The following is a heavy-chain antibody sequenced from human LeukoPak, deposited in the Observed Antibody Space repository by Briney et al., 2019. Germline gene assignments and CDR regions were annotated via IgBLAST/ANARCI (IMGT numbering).Heavy chain of an antibody. CDR1: GYTFTSYG. CDR2: ISAYNGNT. D-gene: IGHD3-10*01. J-gene: IGHJ4*02. Sequence: ASEKVSCKASGYTFTSYGISWVRQAPGQGLEWMGWISAYNGNTNYAQKLQGRVTMTTDTSTSTAYMELRSLRSDDTAVYYCARVRGSGSYWYYFDYWGQGTLVTVSS. V-gene: IGHV1-18*01. CDR3: ARVRGSGSYWYYFDY.